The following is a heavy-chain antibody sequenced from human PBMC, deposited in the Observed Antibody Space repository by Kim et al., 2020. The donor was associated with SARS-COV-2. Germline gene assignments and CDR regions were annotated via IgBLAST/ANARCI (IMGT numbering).Heavy chain of an antibody. CDR1: GYTFTGYY. CDR2: IDLNSGDT. J-gene: IGHJ4*02. V-gene: IGHV1-2*06. Sequence: ASVKVSCEASGYTFTGYYMYWVRQAPGQGLEWMGRIDLNSGDTDSAQNFQGRVALTRDTSITTAYMELRRLTYDDTAVYYCSSGALLWFGEPFDYWRQGT. D-gene: IGHD3-10*01. CDR3: SSGALLWFGEPFDY.